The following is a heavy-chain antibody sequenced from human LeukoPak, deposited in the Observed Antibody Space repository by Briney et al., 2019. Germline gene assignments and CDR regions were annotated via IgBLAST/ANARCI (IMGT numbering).Heavy chain of an antibody. CDR1: GFTFGDYA. V-gene: IGHV3-49*04. Sequence: GRSLRLSCSTSGFTFGDYAMSWVRQAPGKGLEWVGFIQAKAYGGATKYAASANGRFSISRDDSQSIANLQMNDLKTEDTAVYYCTRAPHPRCSSSDCYLDYWGQGTLVTVSS. J-gene: IGHJ4*02. CDR2: IQAKAYGGAT. CDR3: TRAPHPRCSSSDCYLDY. D-gene: IGHD2-2*01.